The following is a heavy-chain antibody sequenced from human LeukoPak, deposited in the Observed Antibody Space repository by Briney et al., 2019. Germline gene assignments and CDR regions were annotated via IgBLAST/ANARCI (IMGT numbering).Heavy chain of an antibody. Sequence: VGSLRLSCAASGFTFSSYGMHWVRQAPGKGLEWVAFIRYDGSNKYYADSVKGRFTISRDNAKNSLHLQVNSLRAEDTAVYYCARDRIAAAGAIVYWGQGALVTVSS. J-gene: IGHJ4*02. D-gene: IGHD6-13*01. CDR3: ARDRIAAAGAIVY. CDR1: GFTFSSYG. CDR2: IRYDGSNK. V-gene: IGHV3-30*02.